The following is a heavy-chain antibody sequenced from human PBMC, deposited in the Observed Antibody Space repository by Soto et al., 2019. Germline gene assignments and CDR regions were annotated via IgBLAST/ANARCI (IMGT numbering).Heavy chain of an antibody. Sequence: GSLRLSCAASGFTLSNFAMSWVRQAPGKGLEWVAVISDRGGSTDYAASVKGRFTISRDNSNNTVYLQMNNLRAEDTAVYYCARDEYYYVSSCYYRFDQRRQATLVTFSS. J-gene: IGHJ4*02. D-gene: IGHD3-22*01. CDR3: ARDEYYYVSSCYYRFDQ. CDR2: ISDRGGST. V-gene: IGHV3-23*01. CDR1: GFTLSNFA.